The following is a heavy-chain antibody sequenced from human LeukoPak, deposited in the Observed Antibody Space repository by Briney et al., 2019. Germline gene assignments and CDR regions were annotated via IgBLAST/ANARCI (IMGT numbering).Heavy chain of an antibody. CDR1: GGTFSSYA. V-gene: IGHV1-18*01. J-gene: IGHJ4*02. Sequence: ASVKVSCKASGGTFSSYAISWVRQAPGPGLEWMGWIRAYNGDTNYAQKFQGRVTMTAERSTNTAYMELRGLTFDDTAVFYCATTTATSGSSLYWGQGTLVNVAS. CDR3: ATTTATSGSSLY. D-gene: IGHD6-19*01. CDR2: IRAYNGDT.